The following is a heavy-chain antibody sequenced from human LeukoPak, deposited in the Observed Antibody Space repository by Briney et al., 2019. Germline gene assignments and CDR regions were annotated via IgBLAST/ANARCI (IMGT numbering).Heavy chain of an antibody. CDR3: ARLIYGDYAPDY. CDR1: GFTFSSYS. Sequence: GGSLRLSCAASGFTFSSYSMNWVRQAPGKGLEWVSYISSVGSTIYYADSVKGRFTISRDNAKSSLYLQMNSLRAEDTAVYYCARLIYGDYAPDYWGQGTLVTVSS. J-gene: IGHJ4*02. CDR2: ISSVGSTI. D-gene: IGHD4-17*01. V-gene: IGHV3-48*04.